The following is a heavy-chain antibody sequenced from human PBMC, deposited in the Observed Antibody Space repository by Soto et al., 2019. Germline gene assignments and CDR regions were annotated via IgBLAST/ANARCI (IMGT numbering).Heavy chain of an antibody. J-gene: IGHJ6*02. Sequence: PGGSLRLSCAASGFTFSSYAMHWVRQAPGKGLEWVAVISYDGSNKYYADSVKGRFTISRDNSKNTLYLQMNSLRAEDTAVYYCERGVTVGYYYYGMDVWGQGTTVTVSS. CDR1: GFTFSSYA. CDR3: ERGVTVGYYYYGMDV. D-gene: IGHD4-17*01. CDR2: ISYDGSNK. V-gene: IGHV3-30-3*01.